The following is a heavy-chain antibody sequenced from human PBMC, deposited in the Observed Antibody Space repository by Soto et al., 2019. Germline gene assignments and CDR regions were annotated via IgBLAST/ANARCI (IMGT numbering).Heavy chain of an antibody. CDR3: AGVRGSYYPSYYYYGMDV. J-gene: IGHJ6*02. V-gene: IGHV1-69*13. D-gene: IGHD1-26*01. CDR1: GGTFSSYA. CDR2: IIPIFGTA. Sequence: SVKVSCKASGGTFSSYAISWVRQAPGQGLEWMGGIIPIFGTANYAQKFQGRVTITADESTSTAYMELSSLRSEDTAVYYCAGVRGSYYPSYYYYGMDVWGQGTTVTVSS.